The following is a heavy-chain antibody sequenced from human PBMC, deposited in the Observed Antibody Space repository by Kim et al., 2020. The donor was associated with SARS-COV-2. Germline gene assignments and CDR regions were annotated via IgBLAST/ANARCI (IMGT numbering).Heavy chain of an antibody. CDR2: ISAYNGNT. Sequence: ASVKVSCKASGYTFTSYGISWVRQAPGQGLEWMGWISAYNGNTNYAQKLQGRVTMTTDTSTSTAYMELRSLRSDDTAVYYCARCFYDSSGYYSYNWFDPWGQGTLVTVSS. J-gene: IGHJ5*02. D-gene: IGHD3-22*01. CDR3: ARCFYDSSGYYSYNWFDP. CDR1: GYTFTSYG. V-gene: IGHV1-18*01.